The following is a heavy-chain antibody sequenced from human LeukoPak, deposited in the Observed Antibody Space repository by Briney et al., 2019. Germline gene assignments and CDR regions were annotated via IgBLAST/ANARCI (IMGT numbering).Heavy chain of an antibody. Sequence: GASVKVSCKASGYTFTSHYMHWVRQAPGQGLELMGIINPNGGSTTYAQKFQGRVTMTRDTSTSTLYMELSSPRSEDTAVYYCARVAGGYTETDYGGQGTLVTLSS. V-gene: IGHV1-46*03. J-gene: IGHJ4*02. D-gene: IGHD1-26*01. CDR3: ARVAGGYTETDY. CDR2: INPNGGST. CDR1: GYTFTSHY.